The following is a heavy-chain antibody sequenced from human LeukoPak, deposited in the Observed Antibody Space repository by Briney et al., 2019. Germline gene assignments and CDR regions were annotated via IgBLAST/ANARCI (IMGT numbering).Heavy chain of an antibody. J-gene: IGHJ4*02. D-gene: IGHD3-3*01. Sequence: ASVKVSCKTSGYIFASYGISWVRQAPGQGLEWMGWTSVYSGNTYYGKKFQGRVTMTTDTSTSTGYMDLRSLRSDDTAVYYCARDAHDLLSGYMWGQGTLVTVSS. V-gene: IGHV1-18*01. CDR2: TSVYSGNT. CDR1: GYIFASYG. CDR3: ARDAHDLLSGYM.